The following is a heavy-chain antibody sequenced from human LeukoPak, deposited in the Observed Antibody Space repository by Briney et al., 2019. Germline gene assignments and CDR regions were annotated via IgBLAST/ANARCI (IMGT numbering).Heavy chain of an antibody. CDR3: ARGKEYCSSTSCPNWFDP. D-gene: IGHD2-2*01. Sequence: ASVKLSCKASGYTFTSYDINWVRQATGQGIEWMGWMNPNSGNTGYAQKFQGRVTITRNTSISTAYMELSSLRSEDTAVYYCARGKEYCSSTSCPNWFDPWGQGTLVTVSS. CDR2: MNPNSGNT. CDR1: GYTFTSYD. V-gene: IGHV1-8*03. J-gene: IGHJ5*02.